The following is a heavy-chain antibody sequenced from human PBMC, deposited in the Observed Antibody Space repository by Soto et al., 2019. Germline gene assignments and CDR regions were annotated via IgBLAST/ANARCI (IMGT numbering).Heavy chain of an antibody. Sequence: GASVKVSCKASGYTFTSYYMHWVRQAPGQGLEWMGIINPSGGSTRYAQKFQGRVTMTRDTSTSTVYMELSSLRSEDTAVYYCASLFDFWSGYDDGEMGEGDAFDIWGQGTMVTVSS. D-gene: IGHD3-3*01. J-gene: IGHJ3*02. V-gene: IGHV1-46*01. CDR2: INPSGGST. CDR3: ASLFDFWSGYDDGEMGEGDAFDI. CDR1: GYTFTSYY.